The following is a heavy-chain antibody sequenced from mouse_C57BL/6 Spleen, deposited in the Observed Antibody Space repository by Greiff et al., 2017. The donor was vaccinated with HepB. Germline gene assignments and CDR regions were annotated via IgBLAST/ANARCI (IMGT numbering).Heavy chain of an antibody. CDR2: IDPENGDT. CDR1: GFNIKDDY. V-gene: IGHV14-4*01. J-gene: IGHJ2*01. D-gene: IGHD1-1*01. Sequence: VQLKESGAELVRPGASVKLSCTASGFNIKDDYMHWVKQRPEQGLEWIGWIDPENGDTEYASKFQGKATITADTSSNTAYLQLSSLTSEDTAVYYCTTPYYGSSYLYWGQGTTLTVSS. CDR3: TTPYYGSSYLY.